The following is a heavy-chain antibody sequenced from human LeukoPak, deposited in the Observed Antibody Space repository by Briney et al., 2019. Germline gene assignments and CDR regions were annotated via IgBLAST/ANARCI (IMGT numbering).Heavy chain of an antibody. Sequence: GGSLRLSCAASGFTFSEYWMHWVRQAPGKGLEWVSRINSGGSRISYADSVKGRFTITRDNAKNTLYLQMNSLRVEDTAVYYCASSPITRDWGQGTLVTVSS. V-gene: IGHV3-74*01. CDR2: INSGGSRI. CDR1: GFTFSEYW. D-gene: IGHD3-10*01. CDR3: ASSPITRD. J-gene: IGHJ4*02.